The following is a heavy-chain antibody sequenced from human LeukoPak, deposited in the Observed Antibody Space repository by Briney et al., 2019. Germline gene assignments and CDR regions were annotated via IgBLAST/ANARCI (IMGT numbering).Heavy chain of an antibody. Sequence: PSETLSLTCAAYGGSFSGYYWSWIRQPPGRGLEWIGEINHSGSTNYNPSLKSRVTISVDTSKNQFSLKLSSVTAADTAVYYCARGRDSSGYSLDYWGQGTLVTVSS. D-gene: IGHD3-22*01. J-gene: IGHJ4*02. CDR3: ARGRDSSGYSLDY. V-gene: IGHV4-34*01. CDR1: GGSFSGYY. CDR2: INHSGST.